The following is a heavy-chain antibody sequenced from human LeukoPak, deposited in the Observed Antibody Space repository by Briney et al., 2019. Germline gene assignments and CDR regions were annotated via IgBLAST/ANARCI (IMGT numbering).Heavy chain of an antibody. Sequence: GGSLRLSCAASGFTFSSYAMSWVRQAPGKGLECVSAISGSGGSTYYADSVKGRFTISRDNSKNTLYLQMNSLRAEDTAVYYCATVPPYCSSTSCYFVYWGQGTLVTVSS. V-gene: IGHV3-23*01. D-gene: IGHD2-2*01. CDR1: GFTFSSYA. J-gene: IGHJ4*02. CDR2: ISGSGGST. CDR3: ATVPPYCSSTSCYFVY.